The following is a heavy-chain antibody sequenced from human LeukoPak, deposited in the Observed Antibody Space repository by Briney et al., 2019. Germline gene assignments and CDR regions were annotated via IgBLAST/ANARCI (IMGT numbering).Heavy chain of an antibody. CDR2: INPNSGGT. CDR3: AGAYDFWSGYWNYFDY. CDR1: GYTFTGYY. J-gene: IGHJ4*02. D-gene: IGHD3-3*01. Sequence: GASVKVSCKASGYTFTGYYMHWVRQAPGQGLEWMEWINPNSGGTNYAQKFQGRVTMTRDTSISTAYMELSRLRSDDTAVYYCAGAYDFWSGYWNYFDYWGQGTLVTVSS. V-gene: IGHV1-2*02.